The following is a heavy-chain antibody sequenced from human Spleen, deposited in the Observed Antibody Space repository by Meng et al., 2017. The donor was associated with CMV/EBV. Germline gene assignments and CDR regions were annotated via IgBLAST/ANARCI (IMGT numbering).Heavy chain of an antibody. V-gene: IGHV4-34*01. CDR3: ARGRYYDFWSGYYYWYFDL. D-gene: IGHD3-3*01. CDR1: FSGYY. J-gene: IGHJ2*01. CDR2: INHNGGT. Sequence: FSGYYWSRIRQSAGKRLEGIGEINHNGGTNYNPSLKSRVNISVDTSKHQFSLKLRSVTAADTAVYYCARGRYYDFWSGYYYWYFDLWGRGTLVTVSS.